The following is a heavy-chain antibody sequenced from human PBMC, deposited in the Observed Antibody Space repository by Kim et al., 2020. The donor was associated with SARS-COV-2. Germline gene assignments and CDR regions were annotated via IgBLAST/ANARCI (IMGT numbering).Heavy chain of an antibody. Sequence: SETLSLTCNVSGGYFGGFYWSWIRKPPGKGLEWIGEINHAQSNSFHPSLRGRVTMSVDMSKNRFSLKLTSMTAADTTVYYCARVKAVNWGSENAFDVCG. D-gene: IGHD7-27*01. CDR2: INHAQSN. V-gene: IGHV4-34*01. CDR3: ARVKAVNWGSENAFDV. J-gene: IGHJ3*01. CDR1: GGYFGGFY.